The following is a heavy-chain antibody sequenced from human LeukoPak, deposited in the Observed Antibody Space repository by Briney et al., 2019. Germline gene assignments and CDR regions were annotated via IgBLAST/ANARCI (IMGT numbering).Heavy chain of an antibody. CDR2: INPNSGGT. CDR1: GYTFTGYY. Sequence: ASVKVSCKASGYTFTGYYMHWVRQAPGQGLEWMGCINPNSGGTNYAQKFQGRVTMTRDTSISTAYMELSRLRSDDTAVYYCARVVIVGATGAFDYWGQGTLVTVSS. J-gene: IGHJ4*02. D-gene: IGHD1-26*01. V-gene: IGHV1-2*02. CDR3: ARVVIVGATGAFDY.